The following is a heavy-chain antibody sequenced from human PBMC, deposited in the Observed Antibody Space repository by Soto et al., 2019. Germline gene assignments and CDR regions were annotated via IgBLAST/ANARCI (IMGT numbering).Heavy chain of an antibody. D-gene: IGHD7-27*01. Sequence: ESLKISCKGSGYSFTSYWIGWVRQMPGKGLEWMGIIYPGDSDTRYSPSFQGQVTISADKSISTAYLQWSSLKASDTAMYYCARLTGDTLYYYGMDVWGQGTTVTVSS. CDR2: IYPGDSDT. CDR3: ARLTGDTLYYYGMDV. CDR1: GYSFTSYW. V-gene: IGHV5-51*01. J-gene: IGHJ6*02.